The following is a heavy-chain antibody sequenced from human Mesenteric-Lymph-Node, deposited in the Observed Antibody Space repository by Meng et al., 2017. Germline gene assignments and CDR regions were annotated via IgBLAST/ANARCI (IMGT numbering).Heavy chain of an antibody. D-gene: IGHD1-26*01. J-gene: IGHJ5*02. CDR2: IYYSGST. Sequence: QGQLQESGPGLVKLSQTLSLTCTVSGGSISSGDYYWSWIRQPPGKGLEWIGCIYYSGSTYYNPSLKGRVTISVDTSKNQFSLNLSSVTAADTAVYYCARGQRSYSGSYPEWFDPWGQGTLVTVSS. V-gene: IGHV4-30-4*01. CDR3: ARGQRSYSGSYPEWFDP. CDR1: GGSISSGDYY.